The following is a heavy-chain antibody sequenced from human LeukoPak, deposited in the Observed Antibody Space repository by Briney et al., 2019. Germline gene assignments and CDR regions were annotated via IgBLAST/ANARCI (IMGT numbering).Heavy chain of an antibody. CDR2: ISGSGGST. D-gene: IGHD5-18*01. CDR1: GFTFSTYA. V-gene: IGHV3-23*01. J-gene: IGHJ6*02. CDR3: AKWPPAMVRYYYYYGMDV. Sequence: GRSLRLSCAASGFTFSTYAMSWVRQAPGKGLEWVSAISGSGGSTSYADSVKGRFTISRDNSKNTLYLQMNSLRAEDTAVYYCAKWPPAMVRYYYYYGMDVWGQGTTVTVSS.